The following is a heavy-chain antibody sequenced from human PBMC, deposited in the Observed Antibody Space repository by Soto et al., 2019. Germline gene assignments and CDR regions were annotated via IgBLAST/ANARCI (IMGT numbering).Heavy chain of an antibody. Sequence: EVQLVQSGAEVKKPGESLRISCKGSGYSFTSYWISWVRQMPGKGLEWMGRIDPSDSYTNYSPSFQGHVTISADKSISTAYLQWSSLKASDTAMYYCARDLYNWNDPVVRNNWFDPWGQGTLVTVSS. J-gene: IGHJ5*02. CDR1: GYSFTSYW. CDR3: ARDLYNWNDPVVRNNWFDP. D-gene: IGHD1-20*01. CDR2: IDPSDSYT. V-gene: IGHV5-10-1*03.